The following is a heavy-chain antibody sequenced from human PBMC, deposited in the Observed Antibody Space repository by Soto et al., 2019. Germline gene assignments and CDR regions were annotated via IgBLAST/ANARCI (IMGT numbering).Heavy chain of an antibody. CDR2: INHSGRT. V-gene: IGHV4-34*01. D-gene: IGHD3-10*01. CDR1: GCSFSCYY. J-gene: IGHJ4*02. CDR3: GRKESGVWYY. Sequence: QVQLQQWGAGLLKPSETLSLTCAVYGCSFSCYYWSWIRQPQGKGLELPGEINHSGRTNYNPALTGRVTISVDTSKKQFSLKLGSVAAADTAVYYCGRKESGVWYYWGQGTLVTVSS.